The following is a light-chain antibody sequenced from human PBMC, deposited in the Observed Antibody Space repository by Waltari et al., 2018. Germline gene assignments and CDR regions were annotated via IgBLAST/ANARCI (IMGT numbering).Light chain of an antibody. CDR1: SSNFGAGYD. CDR2: GNT. CDR3: QSFDSSLSASV. Sequence: QSVLTPPPSMSGAPGQKVTIPCPGGSSNFGAGYDVHLYQQFPGAAPKLLIFGNTNRASGVPGRFSGSKSGTSASLAIAGLQSEDEAVYYCQSFDSSLSASVFGGGTKLTVL. J-gene: IGLJ3*02. V-gene: IGLV1-40*01.